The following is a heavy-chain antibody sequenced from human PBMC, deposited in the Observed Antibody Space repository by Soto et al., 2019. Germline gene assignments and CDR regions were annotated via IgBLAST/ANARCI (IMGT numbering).Heavy chain of an antibody. J-gene: IGHJ5*02. CDR3: ARRFLEIVNWFDP. CDR1: GGSISSGGYY. CDR2: IYYSGST. Sequence: PSETLSLTCTVSGGSISSGGYYWSWIRQHPGKGLEWIGYIYYSGSTYYNPSLKSRVTISVDTSKNQFSLKLSSVTAADTAVYYCARRFLEIVNWFDPWGQGTLVTVSS. V-gene: IGHV4-31*03. D-gene: IGHD3-3*01.